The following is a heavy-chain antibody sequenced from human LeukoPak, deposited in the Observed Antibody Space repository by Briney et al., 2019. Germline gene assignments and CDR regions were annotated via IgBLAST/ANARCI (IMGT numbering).Heavy chain of an antibody. Sequence: GASVKVSCKASGDTFSSYTISWVRQAPGQGLEWMGRIIPIFGTANYAQKLQGRVTMTTDTSTSTAYMELRSLRPDDTAMYYCARRGVYYYDSSGRANYYFDFWGQGTPVTVSS. D-gene: IGHD3-22*01. J-gene: IGHJ4*02. CDR2: IIPIFGTA. V-gene: IGHV1-69*08. CDR3: ARRGVYYYDSSGRANYYFDF. CDR1: GDTFSSYT.